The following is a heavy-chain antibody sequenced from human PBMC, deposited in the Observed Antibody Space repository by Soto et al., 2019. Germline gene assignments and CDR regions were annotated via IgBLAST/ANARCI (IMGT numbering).Heavy chain of an antibody. Sequence: TLSLTCTVSGGSISSGGYYWSWIRQHPGKGLEWIGYIYYSGSTYYNPSLKSRVTISVDTSKNQFSLKLSSVTAADTAVYYCARLIQLWFRYDYWGQGTLVTVSS. CDR3: ARLIQLWFRYDY. V-gene: IGHV4-31*03. CDR1: GGSISSGGYY. CDR2: IYYSGST. D-gene: IGHD5-18*01. J-gene: IGHJ4*02.